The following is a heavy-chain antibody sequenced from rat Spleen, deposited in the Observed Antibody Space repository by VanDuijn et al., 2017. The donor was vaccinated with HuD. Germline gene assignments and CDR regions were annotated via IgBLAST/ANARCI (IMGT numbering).Heavy chain of an antibody. V-gene: IGHV5-46*01. CDR1: GFTFSSFP. CDR2: ISSGGGDT. Sequence: EVQLVESGGGLVHPGRSLKLSCAASGFTFSSFPMAWVRQAPKKGLEWVASISSGGGDTYYRDSVKGRFTISRDNAKTTLYLQMNSQRSEDTATYYCTRDNMYSTDYYPDYFDYWGQGVMVTVSS. CDR3: TRDNMYSTDYYPDYFDY. D-gene: IGHD1-6*01. J-gene: IGHJ2*01.